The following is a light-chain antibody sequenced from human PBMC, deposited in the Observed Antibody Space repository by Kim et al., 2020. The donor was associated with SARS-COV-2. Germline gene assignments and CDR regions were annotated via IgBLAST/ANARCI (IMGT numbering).Light chain of an antibody. Sequence: PGENANISCRASQSIETYLAWYQQRPGQAPRLLVYDASNRATGVPDRFSGSGSGTDFTLTISSLEPEDFSTYYCQQRNSWPPAVTFGGGTKVDIK. CDR1: QSIETY. CDR3: QQRNSWPPAVT. V-gene: IGKV3-11*01. J-gene: IGKJ4*01. CDR2: DAS.